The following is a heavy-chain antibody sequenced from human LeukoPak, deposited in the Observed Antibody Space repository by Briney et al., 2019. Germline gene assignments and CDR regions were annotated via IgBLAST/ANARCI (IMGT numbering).Heavy chain of an antibody. J-gene: IGHJ4*02. D-gene: IGHD3-9*01. CDR2: INHSGST. CDR3: ARSGRYFDWLAY. CDR1: GGSFSGYY. Sequence: SETLSLTCAVYGGSFSGYYWSWIRQPPGKGLEWIGEINHSGSTNYNPSLKSRVTISVDTSKNQFSLKLSSVTAADTAVYYCARSGRYFDWLAYWGQGTLVTVSS. V-gene: IGHV4-34*01.